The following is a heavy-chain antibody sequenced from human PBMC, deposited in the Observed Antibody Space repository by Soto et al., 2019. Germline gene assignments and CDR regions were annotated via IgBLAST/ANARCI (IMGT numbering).Heavy chain of an antibody. V-gene: IGHV4-31*03. Sequence: QVQLQESGPGLVKPSQTLSLTCTVSGGSISSGGYYWSWIRQHPGKGLECIGYIYYSGSTYYNPSLKSRVTISVDTSKNQFSLKLSSVTAADTAVYYCARGSLLAATLFDYWGQGTLVTVSS. CDR3: ARGSLLAATLFDY. CDR1: GGSISSGGYY. J-gene: IGHJ4*02. CDR2: IYYSGST. D-gene: IGHD2-15*01.